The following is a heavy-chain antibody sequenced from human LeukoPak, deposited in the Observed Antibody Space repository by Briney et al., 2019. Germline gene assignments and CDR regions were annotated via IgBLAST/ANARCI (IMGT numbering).Heavy chain of an antibody. CDR2: MNPNSGNT. J-gene: IGHJ4*02. D-gene: IGHD6-6*01. Sequence: WASVKVSCKASGYTFTSYDINWVRQATGQGLEWMGWMNPNSGNTGYAQKFQGRVTITRNTSISTAYMELSSLRSEDTAVYYCARTMGYSSCQDYWGQGTLVTVSS. V-gene: IGHV1-8*03. CDR1: GYTFTSYD. CDR3: ARTMGYSSCQDY.